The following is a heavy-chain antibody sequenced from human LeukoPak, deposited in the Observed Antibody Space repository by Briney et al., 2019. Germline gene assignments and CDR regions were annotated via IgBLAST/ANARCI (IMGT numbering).Heavy chain of an antibody. CDR2: TNKDGSRQ. J-gene: IGHJ4*02. CDR3: ATTVAGHPDDYFDF. Sequence: GRSLRLSCAASGFTFSSYGMHWVRQAPGKGLERVAHTNKDGSRQYYVDSVKGRFTISRDNAKNSLFLQLNNLRGEDTAVYYCATTVAGHPDDYFDFWGQGTLVTVSS. D-gene: IGHD6-19*01. V-gene: IGHV3-7*01. CDR1: GFTFSSYG.